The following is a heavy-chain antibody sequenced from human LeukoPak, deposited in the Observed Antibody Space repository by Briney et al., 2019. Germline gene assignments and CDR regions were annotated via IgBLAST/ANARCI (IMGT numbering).Heavy chain of an antibody. CDR3: ARERISDNWFDP. CDR2: VNPNSGGT. CDR1: GYTFTGYY. J-gene: IGHJ5*02. D-gene: IGHD2-15*01. Sequence: ASVKVSCKASGYTFTGYYMHWVRQAPGQGLEWMGWVNPNSGGTNYAQKFQGRVTMARDTSISTAYMELSRLRSDDTAVYYCARERISDNWFDPWGQGTLVTVSS. V-gene: IGHV1-2*02.